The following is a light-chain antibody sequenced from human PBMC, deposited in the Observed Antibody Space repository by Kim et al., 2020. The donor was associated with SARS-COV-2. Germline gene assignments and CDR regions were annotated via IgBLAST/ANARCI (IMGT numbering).Light chain of an antibody. CDR1: QSIITY. CDR3: QQSHSTPLLT. V-gene: IGKV1-39*01. Sequence: SVGDRITIGCRASQSIITYLNWYQQKPGKAPKLLIYGASTLQSGVPSRFSGSGSWTDFILTISSRQPEDFATYYCQQSHSTPLLTFGGGTKVDIK. CDR2: GAS. J-gene: IGKJ4*01.